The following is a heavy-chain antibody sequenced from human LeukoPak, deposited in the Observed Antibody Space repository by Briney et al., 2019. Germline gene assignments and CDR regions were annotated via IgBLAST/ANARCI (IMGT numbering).Heavy chain of an antibody. D-gene: IGHD5-18*01. V-gene: IGHV3-53*04. Sequence: QPGGSLRLSCAASGFTFSNYEMNWVRQAPGKGLEWVSTIYSGGTTYYADSVMGRFTISRHNSRNTLYLQMNSLRAEDTAVYYCARVDTVMAYYFDLWGQGTLVTVSS. CDR2: IYSGGTT. CDR1: GFTFSNYE. J-gene: IGHJ4*02. CDR3: ARVDTVMAYYFDL.